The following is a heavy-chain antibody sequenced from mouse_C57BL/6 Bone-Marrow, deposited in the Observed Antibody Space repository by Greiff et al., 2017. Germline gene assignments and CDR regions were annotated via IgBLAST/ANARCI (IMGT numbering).Heavy chain of an antibody. CDR2: INPSTGYT. CDR3: AYRYDWYFDV. J-gene: IGHJ1*01. Sequence: VQLKESGAELAKPGASVKMSCKASGYTFTSYWMHWVKQRPGQGLEWIGYINPSTGYTEYNQKFKDKATLTADKSSSTAYMQLSSLTSEDSAVYYCAYRYDWYFDVWGAGTTVTVSS. CDR1: GYTFTSYW. D-gene: IGHD2-14*01. V-gene: IGHV1-7*01.